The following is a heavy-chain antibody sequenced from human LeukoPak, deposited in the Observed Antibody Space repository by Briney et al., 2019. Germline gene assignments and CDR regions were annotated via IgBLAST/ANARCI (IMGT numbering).Heavy chain of an antibody. CDR1: GFTFSTYS. Sequence: PGGSLRLSCAASGFTFSTYSMNWVRQAPGKGLEWISYIKSSGTTRYYADSVGGRFTVSRDNAKNSLSLQMDSLRDEDTAVYYCTRDRDIFDIWGQGTTVTVSS. D-gene: IGHD3-10*01. CDR3: TRDRDIFDI. V-gene: IGHV3-48*02. J-gene: IGHJ3*02. CDR2: IKSSGTTR.